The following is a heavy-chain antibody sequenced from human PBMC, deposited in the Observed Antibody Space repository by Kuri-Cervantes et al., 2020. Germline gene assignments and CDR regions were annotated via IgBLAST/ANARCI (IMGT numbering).Heavy chain of an antibody. Sequence: GGSLRLSCAASGFTFSTCAMGWVRQAPGMGLEWVSGITTGGDKTFHAESARGRFTISRDNSKNTLYLEMNSLRAEDTAFYYCAEDQGYSYGYDSFDYWGQGTLVTVSS. CDR2: ITTGGDKT. CDR3: AEDQGYSYGYDSFDY. CDR1: GFTFSTCA. V-gene: IGHV3-23*01. J-gene: IGHJ4*02. D-gene: IGHD5-18*01.